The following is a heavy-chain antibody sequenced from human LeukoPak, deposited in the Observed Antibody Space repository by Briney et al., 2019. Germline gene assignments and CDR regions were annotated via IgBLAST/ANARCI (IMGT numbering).Heavy chain of an antibody. CDR2: IRYDGSNK. D-gene: IGHD2-2*01. CDR1: GFTFSSYG. Sequence: PGGSLRLSCAASGFTFSSYGMHWVRQAPGKGLEWVAFIRYDGSNKYYADSVKGRFTISRDNSKNTLYLQMDSLRAEDTAVYYCAKDHKDIVVVRRDYYYYYYMDVWGKGTTVTVSS. J-gene: IGHJ6*03. V-gene: IGHV3-30*02. CDR3: AKDHKDIVVVRRDYYYYYYMDV.